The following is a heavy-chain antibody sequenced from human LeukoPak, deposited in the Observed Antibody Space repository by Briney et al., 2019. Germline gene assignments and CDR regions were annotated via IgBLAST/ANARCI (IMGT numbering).Heavy chain of an antibody. D-gene: IGHD1-14*01. Sequence: SETLSLTCAVYGGSFSGCYWSWIRQPPGPGLELMWEMNLCGSGNYNPSLTSRGTTSVDTSKNQFFLQLSSVTAADTAVYYCARQPEEMVTRATAYYFDYWGQGTLVTVSS. CDR3: ARQPEEMVTRATAYYFDY. V-gene: IGHV4-34*01. J-gene: IGHJ4*02. CDR1: GGSFSGCY. CDR2: MNLCGSG.